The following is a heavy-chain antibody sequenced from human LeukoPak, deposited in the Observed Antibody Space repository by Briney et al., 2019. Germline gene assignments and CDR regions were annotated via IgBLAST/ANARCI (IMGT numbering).Heavy chain of an antibody. J-gene: IGHJ6*02. Sequence: PGGSLRLSCAASGFTVSSNYMSWVRQAPGKGLEWVSVIYSGGSTYYADSVKGRFTISRDNSKNTLYLQMNSLRAEDTAVYYCAKGSEPYYYYYYGMDVWGQGTTVTVSS. CDR2: IYSGGST. CDR1: GFTVSSNY. V-gene: IGHV3-53*01. CDR3: AKGSEPYYYYYYGMDV.